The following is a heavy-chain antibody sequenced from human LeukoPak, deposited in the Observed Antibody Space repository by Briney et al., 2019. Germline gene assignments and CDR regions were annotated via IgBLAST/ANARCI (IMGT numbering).Heavy chain of an antibody. V-gene: IGHV3-7*01. CDR1: GFTFSTYW. CDR2: IKQDGSEK. Sequence: GGSLRLSCAAFGFTFSTYWMSWVRQAPGKGLEWVANIKQDGSEKYYVDSEKGRFTISRDNTKNSLYLQMNSLRAEDTAVYYCTRDPPSYYYDTSGYPHLDYWGQGTLVTVSS. D-gene: IGHD3-22*01. J-gene: IGHJ4*02. CDR3: TRDPPSYYYDTSGYPHLDY.